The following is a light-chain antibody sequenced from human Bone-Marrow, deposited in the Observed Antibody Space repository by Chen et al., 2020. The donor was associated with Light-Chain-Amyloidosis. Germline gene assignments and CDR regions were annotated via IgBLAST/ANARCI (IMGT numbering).Light chain of an antibody. CDR3: QSADSSGTYEVI. Sequence: SYELTQPPSVSVSPGQTARITCSGDDLPTKYAYWYQQKPGQAPVLVRHRDTERPSGISERFSGSSSETTATLTISGVQAEDEADSHCQSADSSGTYEVIFGGGTKLTVL. CDR1: DLPTKY. V-gene: IGLV3-25*03. J-gene: IGLJ2*01. CDR2: RDT.